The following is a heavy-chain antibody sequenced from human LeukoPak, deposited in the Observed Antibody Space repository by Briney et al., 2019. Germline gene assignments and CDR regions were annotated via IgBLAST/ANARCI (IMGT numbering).Heavy chain of an antibody. V-gene: IGHV3-20*04. CDR2: INWDGEAT. J-gene: IGHJ4*02. Sequence: PGGSLRLPCAASGVTIADHGMSWVRQVPGKGLEWVSGINWDGEATGYADSVKGRFTISRDNAKKSLYLEMNSLRDDDTALHYCARDLSSSWYSLAYWGQGTLVTVSS. CDR1: GVTIADHG. D-gene: IGHD6-13*01. CDR3: ARDLSSSWYSLAY.